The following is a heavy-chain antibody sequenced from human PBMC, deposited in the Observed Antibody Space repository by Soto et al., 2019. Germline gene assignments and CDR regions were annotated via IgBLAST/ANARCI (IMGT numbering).Heavy chain of an antibody. CDR3: ARESGDWPLTWFDP. Sequence: GGSLRLSCAASGFNFSNHWMHWVRQRPAEGLVWVSRITSDGKSKAYAESVKGRFAISRDNAKNTLYLQMNGLTAEDTAVYYCARESGDWPLTWFDPWGQATLVTVSS. CDR1: GFNFSNHW. V-gene: IGHV3-74*01. D-gene: IGHD2-21*02. J-gene: IGHJ5*02. CDR2: ITSDGKSK.